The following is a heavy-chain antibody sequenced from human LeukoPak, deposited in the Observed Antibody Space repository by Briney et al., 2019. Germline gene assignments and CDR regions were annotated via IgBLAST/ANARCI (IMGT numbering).Heavy chain of an antibody. D-gene: IGHD2-2*01. Sequence: SETLSLTCTVSGGSISSGDYYWSWIRQPPGKGLEWIGYIYYSGSTYYNPSLKSRVTISVDTSKNQFSLKLSSVTAADTAVYYCARRGYYCSSTSCSVFDYWGQGTLVTVSS. CDR1: GGSISSGDYY. CDR3: ARRGYYCSSTSCSVFDY. CDR2: IYYSGST. V-gene: IGHV4-30-4*01. J-gene: IGHJ4*02.